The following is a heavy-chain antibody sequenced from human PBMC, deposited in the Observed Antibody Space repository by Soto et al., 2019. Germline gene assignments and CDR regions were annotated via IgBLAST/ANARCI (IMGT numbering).Heavy chain of an antibody. CDR3: ARRVGYSYGIMDV. CDR1: GFTFSTYW. V-gene: IGHV3-74*01. J-gene: IGHJ6*02. CDR2: INTDGSST. D-gene: IGHD5-18*01. Sequence: GGSLRLSCAAPGFTFSTYWMHWVRQVPGKGLVWVSRINTDGSSTSYADSVKGRFTISRDNAKNMLSLQMNSLRVEDTGVYFCARRVGYSYGIMDVWGQGTTVTVSS.